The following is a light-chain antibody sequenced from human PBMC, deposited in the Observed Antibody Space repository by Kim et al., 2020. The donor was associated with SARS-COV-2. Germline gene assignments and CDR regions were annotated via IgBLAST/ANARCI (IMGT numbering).Light chain of an antibody. V-gene: IGLV3-19*01. CDR1: SLRSYY. CDR2: GKN. Sequence: VALGQTDRITCQGDSLRSYYASWYQQKPGQAPVLVIYGKNNRPSGIPDRFSGSSSGNTASLTITGAQAEDEADYYCNSRDSSGNYVFGTGTKVTVL. J-gene: IGLJ1*01. CDR3: NSRDSSGNYV.